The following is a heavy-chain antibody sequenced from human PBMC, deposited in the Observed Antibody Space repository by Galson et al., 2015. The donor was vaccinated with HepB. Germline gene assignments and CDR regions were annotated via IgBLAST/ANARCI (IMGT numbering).Heavy chain of an antibody. CDR2: IYPGDSDT. Sequence: SGAEVKKPGESLKISCKGSGYSFTSYWIGWVRQMPGKGLEWMGIIYPGDSDTRYSPSFQGQVTISADKSISTAYLQWSSLKASDTAMYYCARLDTAMVTHYYGMDVWGQGTTVTVSS. CDR1: GYSFTSYW. CDR3: ARLDTAMVTHYYGMDV. D-gene: IGHD5-18*01. J-gene: IGHJ6*02. V-gene: IGHV5-51*01.